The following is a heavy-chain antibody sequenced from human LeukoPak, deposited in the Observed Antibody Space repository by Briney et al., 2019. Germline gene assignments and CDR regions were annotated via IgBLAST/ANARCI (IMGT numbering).Heavy chain of an antibody. CDR3: AKDRYSSHYFDY. CDR1: GFTFSSYG. J-gene: IGHJ4*02. CDR2: ISYDGSNK. D-gene: IGHD6-13*01. Sequence: GGSLRLSCAASGFTFSSYGMHWVRQAPGKGLEWVAVISYDGSNKYYADSVKGRFTISRDNSKNTLYLQMNSLRAEDTAVYYCAKDRYSSHYFDYWGQGTLVTVSS. V-gene: IGHV3-30*18.